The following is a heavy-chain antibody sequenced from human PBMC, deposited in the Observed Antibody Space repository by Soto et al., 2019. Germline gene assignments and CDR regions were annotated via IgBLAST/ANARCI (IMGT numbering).Heavy chain of an antibody. Sequence: KQSQTLSLTCAISGDSVSSNSAAWNWIRQSPSRGLEWLGRTYYRSKWYNDYAVSVKSRITINPDTSKNQFSLRLNSVTPEDTAVYYCARDLIEAVAGENYYYYYYMDVWGKGTTVTVSS. CDR1: GDSVSSNSAA. D-gene: IGHD6-19*01. CDR2: TYYRSKWYN. CDR3: ARDLIEAVAGENYYYYYYMDV. J-gene: IGHJ6*03. V-gene: IGHV6-1*01.